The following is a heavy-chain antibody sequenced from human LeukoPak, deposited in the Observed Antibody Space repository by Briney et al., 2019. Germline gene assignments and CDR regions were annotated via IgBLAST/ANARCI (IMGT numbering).Heavy chain of an antibody. J-gene: IGHJ4*02. CDR1: GGSVSSGSYY. V-gene: IGHV4-61*01. D-gene: IGHD3-3*01. CDR2: IYYSGST. Sequence: SATLSLTCTVSGGSVSSGSYYCSWIRQPPGKGLQWIGYIYYSGSTNYNPSLKSRVTISVDTSKNQFSLKLSSVTAADTAVYYCARGSGYYRSHFDYWGQGTLVTVSS. CDR3: ARGSGYYRSHFDY.